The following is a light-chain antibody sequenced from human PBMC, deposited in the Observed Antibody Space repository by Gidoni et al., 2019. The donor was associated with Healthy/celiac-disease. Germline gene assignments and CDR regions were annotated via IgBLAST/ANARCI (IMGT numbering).Light chain of an antibody. CDR2: GAS. Sequence: DIVMTQSPDSLAVSLGERATINCKSSQSVLYSSNNKHHLAWYQQKPGQPPKLLIYGASTRESGVPDRFSGSGSGTDFTLTISSLQAEDVAVYYCQQYYSSPRTFGQGTKVEI. J-gene: IGKJ1*01. V-gene: IGKV4-1*01. CDR1: QSVLYSSNNKHH. CDR3: QQYYSSPRT.